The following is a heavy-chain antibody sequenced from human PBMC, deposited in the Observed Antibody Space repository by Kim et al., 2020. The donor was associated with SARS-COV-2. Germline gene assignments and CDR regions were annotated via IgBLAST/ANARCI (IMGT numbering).Heavy chain of an antibody. CDR3: ARLRFTQDIVVVPAAMGNDDYYYYGMDV. V-gene: IGHV4-61*02. CDR1: GGSISSGSYY. J-gene: IGHJ6*02. CDR2: IYTSGST. D-gene: IGHD2-2*01. Sequence: SETLSLTCTVSGGSISSGSYYWSWIRQPAGKGLEWIGRIYTSGSTNYNPSLKSRVTISVDTSKNQFSLKLSSVTAADTAVYYCARLRFTQDIVVVPAAMGNDDYYYYGMDVWGQGTTVTVSS.